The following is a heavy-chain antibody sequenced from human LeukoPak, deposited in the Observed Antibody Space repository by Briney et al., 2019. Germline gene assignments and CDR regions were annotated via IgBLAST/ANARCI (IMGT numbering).Heavy chain of an antibody. J-gene: IGHJ4*02. CDR2: ISGSGGST. D-gene: IGHD3-3*01. Sequence: PGGSLRLSCAASGFTFSSYAMSWVRQAPGKGLEWVSAISGSGGSTYYADSVKGRFTISRDNSKNTLFLQMNSLRPEDTAVYYCAKGLSGYDFWSGYSIDYWGQGTLVTVSS. CDR3: AKGLSGYDFWSGYSIDY. CDR1: GFTFSSYA. V-gene: IGHV3-23*01.